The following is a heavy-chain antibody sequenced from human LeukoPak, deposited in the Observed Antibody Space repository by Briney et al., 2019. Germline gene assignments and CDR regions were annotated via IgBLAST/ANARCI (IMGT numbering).Heavy chain of an antibody. V-gene: IGHV3-23*01. Sequence: PGGSLRLSCAASGFTFSSYAMSWVRQAPGKGLEWVSAISGSGGSTYYADSVKGRFTISRDNSKNTLYLQMNSLRAQDTAVYYCAKDYRSQSSGSLDYWGQGTLVTVSS. CDR3: AKDYRSQSSGSLDY. J-gene: IGHJ4*02. CDR2: ISGSGGST. D-gene: IGHD3-10*01. CDR1: GFTFSSYA.